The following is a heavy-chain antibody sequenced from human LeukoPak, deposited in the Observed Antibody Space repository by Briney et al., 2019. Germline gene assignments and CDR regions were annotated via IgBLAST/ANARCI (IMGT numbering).Heavy chain of an antibody. Sequence: ASVKLSCKASGYTFTGYDMHWVRQAPGQGLEWKGWINPNSGGTNYAQKFQGRVTMTRDTSISTAYMELSRLRSDDTAVYYCARDSKPPWYYYDSSGYYQYFDYWGQGTLVTVSS. V-gene: IGHV1-2*02. D-gene: IGHD3-22*01. CDR2: INPNSGGT. J-gene: IGHJ4*02. CDR1: GYTFTGYD. CDR3: ARDSKPPWYYYDSSGYYQYFDY.